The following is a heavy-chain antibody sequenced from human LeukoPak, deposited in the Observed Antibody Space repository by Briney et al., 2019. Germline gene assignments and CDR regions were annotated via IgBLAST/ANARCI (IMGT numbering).Heavy chain of an antibody. Sequence: GGSLRLSCAASGFSFSSYWMDWVRQAPGKGLEWVANISPDGGKINNVHSVRGRFTISRDNAKNSLYLQMNSLRAEDTAVYYCARGLKYSSSWYLSYYFDYWGQGTLVTVSS. D-gene: IGHD6-13*01. CDR3: ARGLKYSSSWYLSYYFDY. J-gene: IGHJ4*02. V-gene: IGHV3-7*01. CDR1: GFSFSSYW. CDR2: ISPDGGKI.